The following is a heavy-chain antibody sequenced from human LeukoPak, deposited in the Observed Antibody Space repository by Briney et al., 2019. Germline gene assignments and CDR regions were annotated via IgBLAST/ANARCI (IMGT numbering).Heavy chain of an antibody. V-gene: IGHV1-2*02. CDR1: GYTFTGYY. CDR2: INPSSGGT. J-gene: IGHJ4*02. D-gene: IGHD6-19*01. Sequence: ASVKVSCKASGYTFTGYYMHWVRQAPGQGLEWMGWINPSSGGTNYAQKFQGRVTMTRDTSISTAYMELSRLRSDDTAVYYCARVIIFCGSGWYNFDYRGQGTLVTVSS. CDR3: ARVIIFCGSGWYNFDY.